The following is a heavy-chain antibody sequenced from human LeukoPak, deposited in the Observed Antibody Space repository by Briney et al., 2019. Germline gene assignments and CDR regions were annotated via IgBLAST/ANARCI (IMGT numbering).Heavy chain of an antibody. J-gene: IGHJ6*02. CDR1: VGSISSGNW. Sequence: SETLSLTCAVSVGSISSGNWWSGGREPRGKGEGGTGVIYDDGTPNYSPSVKGRVTISADTFKNHFSQRPTPVTAADTAVYYCATAPILRGEGGEHYKYGMDVWGQGTTVIVS. V-gene: IGHV4-4*02. D-gene: IGHD2-2*02. CDR2: IYDDGTP. CDR3: ATAPILRGEGGEHYKYGMDV.